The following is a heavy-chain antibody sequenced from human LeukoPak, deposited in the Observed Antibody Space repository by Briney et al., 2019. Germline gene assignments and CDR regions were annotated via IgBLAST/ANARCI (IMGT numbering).Heavy chain of an antibody. J-gene: IGHJ5*02. CDR2: ISWNSGSI. V-gene: IGHV3-9*01. CDR1: GFTFDDYA. D-gene: IGHD2-2*01. CDR3: AKAGTSCSSTSCPNWFDP. Sequence: GGSLRLSCAASGFTFDDYAMHWVRQAPGKGLEWVSGISWNSGSIGYADSVKGRFTISRDNAKNSLYLQVNSLRAEDTALYYCAKAGTSCSSTSCPNWFDPWGQGTLVTVSS.